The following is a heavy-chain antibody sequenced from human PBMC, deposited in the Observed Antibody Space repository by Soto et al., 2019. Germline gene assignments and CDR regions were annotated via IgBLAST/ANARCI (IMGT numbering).Heavy chain of an antibody. CDR2: TYYRSKWYN. Sequence: SQTLSLTCAISGDSVSSNSAAWNWIRQSPSRGLEWLGRTYYRSKWYNDYAVSVKSRITINPDTSKNQFSLQLNSVTPEDTAVYYCARSQIAVAGPRTYYYGMDVWGQGTTVTVS. V-gene: IGHV6-1*01. J-gene: IGHJ6*02. CDR1: GDSVSSNSAA. D-gene: IGHD6-19*01. CDR3: ARSQIAVAGPRTYYYGMDV.